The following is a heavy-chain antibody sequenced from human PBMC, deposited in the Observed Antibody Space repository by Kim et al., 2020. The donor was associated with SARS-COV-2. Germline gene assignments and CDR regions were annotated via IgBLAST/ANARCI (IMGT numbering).Heavy chain of an antibody. J-gene: IGHJ6*02. D-gene: IGHD2-15*01. CDR1: GFTFSSYG. CDR2: ISYDGSNK. V-gene: IGHV3-30*18. Sequence: GGSLRLSCAASGFTFSSYGMHWVRQAPGKGLEWVAVISYDGSNKYYADSVKGRFTISRDNSKNTLYLQMNSLRAEDTAVYYCANDVQDIVVVVAATAHYYGMDVWGQGTTVTVSS. CDR3: ANDVQDIVVVVAATAHYYGMDV.